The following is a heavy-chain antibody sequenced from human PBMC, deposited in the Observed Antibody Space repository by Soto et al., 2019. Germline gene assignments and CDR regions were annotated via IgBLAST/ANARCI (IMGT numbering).Heavy chain of an antibody. V-gene: IGHV5-51*01. Sequence: PGESLKTSCKGSGYSFPSYWIGRVRQMPGKGPDWMGIIYPGDSATRYSPSLQGQVTISADKSISTDYLQWSSLKASDTAMYYCARLFYCSGGICYSVPNWCDPWGQGTLVTVSS. CDR2: IYPGDSAT. CDR1: GYSFPSYW. CDR3: ARLFYCSGGICYSVPNWCDP. J-gene: IGHJ5*02. D-gene: IGHD2-15*01.